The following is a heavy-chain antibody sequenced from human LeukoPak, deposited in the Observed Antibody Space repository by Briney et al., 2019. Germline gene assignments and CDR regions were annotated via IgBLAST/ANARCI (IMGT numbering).Heavy chain of an antibody. Sequence: GGSLRLSCAASGFTFSSYGMLWVRQAPGKGLDWVAVIWYDGSNKYYADSVKGRFTISRDNSKNTLYLQMNSLRAEDTAVYYCARSPGYCSSTSCHTIYYYYYGMDVWGQGTTVTVSS. CDR2: IWYDGSNK. CDR3: ARSPGYCSSTSCHTIYYYYYGMDV. J-gene: IGHJ6*02. V-gene: IGHV3-33*01. D-gene: IGHD2-2*01. CDR1: GFTFSSYG.